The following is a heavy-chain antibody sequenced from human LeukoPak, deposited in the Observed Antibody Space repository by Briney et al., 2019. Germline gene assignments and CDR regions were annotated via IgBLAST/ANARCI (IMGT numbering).Heavy chain of an antibody. V-gene: IGHV3-30*02. J-gene: IGHJ3*02. Sequence: GGSLRLSCAASGFTFSSYGMHWVRQAPGKGLEWVAFIRYDGSNKYYADSVKGRFTISRDNSKNTLYLQMNSLRAKDTAVYYCARELTTIMSRWLKSGGGDASDIWGQGTMVTVSS. CDR2: IRYDGSNK. CDR1: GFTFSSYG. D-gene: IGHD5-24*01. CDR3: ARELTTIMSRWLKSGGGDASDI.